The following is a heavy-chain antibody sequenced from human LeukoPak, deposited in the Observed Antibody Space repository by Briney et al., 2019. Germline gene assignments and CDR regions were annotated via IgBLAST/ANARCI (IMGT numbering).Heavy chain of an antibody. V-gene: IGHV3-7*01. D-gene: IGHD3-10*02. Sequence: GGSLRLSCAASGFTFSSYWMHWVRQAPGKGLEWVANIKQDGSEKYYVDSVKGRFTISRDNAKNSLYLQMNSLRAEDTAVYYCAELGITMIGGVWGKGTTVTISS. J-gene: IGHJ6*04. CDR1: GFTFSSYW. CDR3: AELGITMIGGV. CDR2: IKQDGSEK.